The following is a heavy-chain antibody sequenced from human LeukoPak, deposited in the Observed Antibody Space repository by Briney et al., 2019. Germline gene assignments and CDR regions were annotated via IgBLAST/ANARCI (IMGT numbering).Heavy chain of an antibody. Sequence: GGSLRLSCAASGFTFDDYAMHWVRQVPGKGLEFVALIHQNAITTFYADSVKGRITISRDNAKNSLYLQMNSLRAEDTAVYYXXXXXDGXSWYWGXYXGMDVWGQGTTVTVSS. CDR2: IHQNAITT. V-gene: IGHV3-43D*03. D-gene: IGHD6-13*01. J-gene: IGHJ6*02. CDR1: GFTFDDYA. CDR3: XXXXDGXSWYWGXYXGMDV.